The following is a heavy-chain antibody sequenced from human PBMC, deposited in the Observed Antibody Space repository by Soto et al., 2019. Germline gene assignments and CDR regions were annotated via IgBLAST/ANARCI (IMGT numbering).Heavy chain of an antibody. J-gene: IGHJ4*02. CDR3: AHTERQWLAFYH. CDR2: IYWDDDK. Sequence: QITLKESGPTLVKPTQTLTLTCTFSGFSLSTSGVGVGWIRQPPGKALEWLVLIYWDDDKRYSPSLKSRLTITKDTSKNQVVLTMTNMDPVDTATYYCAHTERQWLAFYHWGQGTLVTVSS. V-gene: IGHV2-5*02. CDR1: GFSLSTSGVG. D-gene: IGHD6-19*01.